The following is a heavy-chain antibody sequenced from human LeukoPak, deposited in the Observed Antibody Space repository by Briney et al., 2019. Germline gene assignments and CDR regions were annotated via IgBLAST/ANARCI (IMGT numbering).Heavy chain of an antibody. V-gene: IGHV3-74*01. CDR3: IRDSSSSFDY. CDR1: GYTFTTYW. J-gene: IGHJ4*02. D-gene: IGHD6-13*01. CDR2: INSDGSNT. Sequence: PGGSLRLSCAASGYTFTTYWIHWVRQAPGKGLVWVSLINSDGSNTGYADSVKGRFTISRDNAKNMVYQQTNSLRAEDTAVYYCIRDSSSSFDYWGQGTLVTVSS.